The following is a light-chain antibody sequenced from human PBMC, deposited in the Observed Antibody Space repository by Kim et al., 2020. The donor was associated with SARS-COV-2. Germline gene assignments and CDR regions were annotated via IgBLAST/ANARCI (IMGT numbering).Light chain of an antibody. CDR1: VLSKQY. CDR2: RDT. J-gene: IGLJ3*02. V-gene: IGLV3-25*03. Sequence: SYELTQPPSVSVSPGQTARITCSGDVLSKQYAYWYQQKPGQAPILVIYRDTERPSGIPERFSGSSSGTTVTLTISGVRAEDEAVYYCQSADTTGAWVFGGGTQLTVL. CDR3: QSADTTGAWV.